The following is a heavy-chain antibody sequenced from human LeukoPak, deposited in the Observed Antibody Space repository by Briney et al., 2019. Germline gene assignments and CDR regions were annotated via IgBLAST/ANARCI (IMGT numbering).Heavy chain of an antibody. Sequence: GGSLRLSCAASGFTFSSYEMNWVRQAPGKGLEWVSYISSSSTIYYADSVKGRFTISRDNAKNSLYLQMNSLRAEDTAVYYCAKDTLYYYDSSGAIDYWGQGTLVTVSS. J-gene: IGHJ4*02. D-gene: IGHD3-22*01. CDR1: GFTFSSYE. CDR3: AKDTLYYYDSSGAIDY. V-gene: IGHV3-48*03. CDR2: ISSSSTI.